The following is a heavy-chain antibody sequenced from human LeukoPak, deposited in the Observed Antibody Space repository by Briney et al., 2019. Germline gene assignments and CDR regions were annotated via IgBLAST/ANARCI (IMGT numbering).Heavy chain of an antibody. CDR1: GGSISSYY. CDR2: ICYSGST. J-gene: IGHJ4*02. V-gene: IGHV4-59*01. CDR3: ATHAGGDGYFDY. D-gene: IGHD2-21*01. Sequence: SETLSLTCTVSGGSISSYYWSWIRQPPGKGLEWIGYICYSGSTNYNPSLKSRVTISVDTSKNQFSLKLSSVTAADTAVYYCATHAGGDGYFDYWGQGTLVTVSS.